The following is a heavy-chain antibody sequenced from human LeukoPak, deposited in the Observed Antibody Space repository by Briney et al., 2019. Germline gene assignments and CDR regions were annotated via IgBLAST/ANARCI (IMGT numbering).Heavy chain of an antibody. CDR1: GYTFTSYD. CDR3: ARAGGYCGRISCPYYFDY. Sequence: ASVKVSCKASGYTFTSYDINWVRQATGQGLEWMGWMNPNSGNTGYAQKFQGRVTMTRNTSISTAYMELSSLRSEDTTVYYCARAGGYCGRISCPYYFDYWGQGSLVAVSS. D-gene: IGHD2-15*01. J-gene: IGHJ4*02. CDR2: MNPNSGNT. V-gene: IGHV1-8*01.